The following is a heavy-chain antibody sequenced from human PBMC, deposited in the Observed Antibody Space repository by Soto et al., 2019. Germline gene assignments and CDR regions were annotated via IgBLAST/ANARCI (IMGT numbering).Heavy chain of an antibody. CDR2: ISWNSGSI. J-gene: IGHJ4*02. CDR1: GFTFGDYA. Sequence: GGSLRLSCAASGFTFGDYAMHWVRQAPGKGLEWVSGISWNSGSIGYADSVRGRFTISRDNAKNSLYLQMNSLRAEDTALYYCAKGPKVGYYDSSGYYYDYWGQGTLVTAPQ. D-gene: IGHD3-22*01. V-gene: IGHV3-9*01. CDR3: AKGPKVGYYDSSGYYYDY.